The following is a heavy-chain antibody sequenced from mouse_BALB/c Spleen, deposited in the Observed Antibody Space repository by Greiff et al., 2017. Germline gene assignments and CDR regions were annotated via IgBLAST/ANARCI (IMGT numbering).Heavy chain of an antibody. V-gene: IGHV1-80*01. Sequence: VQLQQSGAELVRPGSSVKISCKASGYAFSSYWMNWVKQRPGQGLEWIGQIYPGYGDTNYNGKFKGKATLTADKSSSTAYMQLSSLTSEDTAVYYCARGDYFDYWGQGTTLTGSS. J-gene: IGHJ2*01. CDR3: ARGDYFDY. CDR2: IYPGYGDT. CDR1: GYAFSSYW.